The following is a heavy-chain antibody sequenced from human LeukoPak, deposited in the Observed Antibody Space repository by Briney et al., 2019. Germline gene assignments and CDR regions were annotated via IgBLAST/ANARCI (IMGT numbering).Heavy chain of an antibody. V-gene: IGHV3-21*01. Sequence: GGSLRLSCAASGFTFSSYSMNWVRQAPGKGLEWVSSISSSSSYIYYADSVKGRFTISRDNAKNSLYLQMNSLRAEDTAVYYCARDLPNYGSGRLHWFDPWGQGTLVTVSS. CDR1: GFTFSSYS. CDR2: ISSSSSYI. D-gene: IGHD3-10*01. J-gene: IGHJ5*02. CDR3: ARDLPNYGSGRLHWFDP.